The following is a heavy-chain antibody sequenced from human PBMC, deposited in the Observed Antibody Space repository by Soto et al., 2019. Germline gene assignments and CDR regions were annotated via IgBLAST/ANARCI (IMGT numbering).Heavy chain of an antibody. CDR2: IIPTFGTS. J-gene: IGHJ5*02. CDR3: ARVALSGSMLGGVDL. V-gene: IGHV1-69*13. D-gene: IGHD1-26*01. Sequence: SVKVSCKASGDTFSNNAFSWVRQAPGQGLELMGGIIPTFGTSNYAQGLQGRVTITADELTSTAYMELSSLRSEDTAVYYCARVALSGSMLGGVDLWGQGTLVTVSS. CDR1: GDTFSNNA.